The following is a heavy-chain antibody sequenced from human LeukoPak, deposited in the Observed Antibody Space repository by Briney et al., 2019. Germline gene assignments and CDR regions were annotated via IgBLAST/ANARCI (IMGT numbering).Heavy chain of an antibody. V-gene: IGHV3-20*04. CDR2: INWNGGST. Sequence: GGSLRLSCAASGFTFDDYGMSWVRQAPGKGLEWVSGINWNGGSTGYADSVKGRFTISRDNAKNSLYLQMNTLRAEDTAVYYCASESPSSSSRTLDYWGQGTLVTVSS. J-gene: IGHJ4*02. CDR1: GFTFDDYG. CDR3: ASESPSSSSRTLDY. D-gene: IGHD2-2*01.